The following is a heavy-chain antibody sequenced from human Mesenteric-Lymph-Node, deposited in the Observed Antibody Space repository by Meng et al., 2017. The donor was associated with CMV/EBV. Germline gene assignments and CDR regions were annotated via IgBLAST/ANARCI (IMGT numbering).Heavy chain of an antibody. D-gene: IGHD3-3*01. V-gene: IGHV3-48*04. CDR1: GFTFSSYG. Sequence: GGSLRLSCAASGFTFSSYGMHWVRQAPGKGLEWVSYIRSSGSTVHYADSVKGRFTISRDNDKNSLYLEMNSLRAEDTALYYCARGYYDSWSGYYSSFGYWGQGTLVTVSS. CDR3: ARGYYDSWSGYYSSFGY. CDR2: IRSSGSTV. J-gene: IGHJ4*02.